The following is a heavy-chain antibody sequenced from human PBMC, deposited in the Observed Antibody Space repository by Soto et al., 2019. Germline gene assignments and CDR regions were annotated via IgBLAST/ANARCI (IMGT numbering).Heavy chain of an antibody. CDR2: ISGSGGST. V-gene: IGHV3-23*01. J-gene: IGHJ4*02. D-gene: IGHD3-16*01. CDR3: ANSPDQRNYDYSWGSSMGGYYFDY. CDR1: GFTFSSYA. Sequence: PGGSLRLSCAASGFTFSSYAMSWVRQAPGKGLEWVSAISGSGGSTYYADSVKGRFTISRDNSKNTLYLQMNSLRAEDTAVYYCANSPDQRNYDYSWGSSMGGYYFDYWGQGTLVTVSS.